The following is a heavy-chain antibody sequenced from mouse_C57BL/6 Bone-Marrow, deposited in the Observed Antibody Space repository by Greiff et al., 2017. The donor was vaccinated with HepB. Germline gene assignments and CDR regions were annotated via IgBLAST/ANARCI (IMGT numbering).Heavy chain of an antibody. Sequence: QVQLQQPGAELVKPGASVKLSCKASGYTFTSYWMQWVKQRPGQGLEWIGEIDPSDSYTNYNQKFKGKATLTVDTSSSTAYTQLSSLTSEDSAVYYCARDGNGFAYWGQGTLVTVSA. CDR2: IDPSDSYT. J-gene: IGHJ3*01. CDR1: GYTFTSYW. V-gene: IGHV1-50*01. CDR3: ARDGNGFAY. D-gene: IGHD1-1*01.